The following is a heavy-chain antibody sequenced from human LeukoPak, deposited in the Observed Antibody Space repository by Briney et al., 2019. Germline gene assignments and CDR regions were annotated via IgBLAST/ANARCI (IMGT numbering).Heavy chain of an antibody. Sequence: SETLSLTCAVSGGSISSGGYSWSWLRQPPGKGLEWIGYIYHSGSTYYNPSLKSRVTISVDRSKNQFSLRLSSVTAADTAVYYCARGTTVTRALDYWGQGTLVTVSS. CDR2: IYHSGST. CDR1: GGSISSGGYS. D-gene: IGHD4-11*01. V-gene: IGHV4-30-2*01. J-gene: IGHJ4*02. CDR3: ARGTTVTRALDY.